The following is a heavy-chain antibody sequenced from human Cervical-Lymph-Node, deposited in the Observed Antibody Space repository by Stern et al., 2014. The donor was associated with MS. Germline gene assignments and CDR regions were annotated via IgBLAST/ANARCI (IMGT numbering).Heavy chain of an antibody. CDR2: IVVASGNT. J-gene: IGHJ6*02. Sequence: QLVQSGPEVRKPGTSVKVSCAASGFTFRGSAMQWVRQAPGQSPEWMRWIVVASGNTNCEQKFQERVTITRDTTISTVYMEQRSLRSEDTAVYYCVRGGSVDYTQYGMDVWGQGTTVTVPS. CDR3: VRGGSVDYTQYGMDV. V-gene: IGHV1-58*02. D-gene: IGHD2-15*01. CDR1: GFTFRGSA.